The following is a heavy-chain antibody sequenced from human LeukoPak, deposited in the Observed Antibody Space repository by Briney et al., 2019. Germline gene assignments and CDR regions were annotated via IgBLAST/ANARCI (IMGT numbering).Heavy chain of an antibody. V-gene: IGHV3-23*01. CDR1: GFTFSSYA. D-gene: IGHD2-15*01. CDR2: ISGSGGNT. Sequence: GGSLRLSCAASGFTFSSYAMSWVRQAPGKGLEWVSAISGSGGNTYYADSVKGRFTISRDNSKNTLYLQMNSLRAEDTAVYYCAKDSGDAEGSGGKPDYWGQGTLVTVSS. J-gene: IGHJ4*02. CDR3: AKDSGDAEGSGGKPDY.